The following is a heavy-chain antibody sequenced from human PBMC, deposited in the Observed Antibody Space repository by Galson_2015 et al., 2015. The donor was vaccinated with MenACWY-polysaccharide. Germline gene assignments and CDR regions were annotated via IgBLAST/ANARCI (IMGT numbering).Heavy chain of an antibody. D-gene: IGHD5-18*01. CDR1: GFTFSNAW. Sequence: SLRLSCAASGFTFSNAWMSWVRQAPGKGLELVGRIKSKTDGGTTDYAAPVKGRFTISRDDSKITLYLQMNSLKTEGTAVYYCTTDRYSYADWFVPSRPGTLITVS. V-gene: IGHV3-15*01. J-gene: IGHJ5*02. CDR2: IKSKTDGGTT. CDR3: TTDRYSYADWFVP.